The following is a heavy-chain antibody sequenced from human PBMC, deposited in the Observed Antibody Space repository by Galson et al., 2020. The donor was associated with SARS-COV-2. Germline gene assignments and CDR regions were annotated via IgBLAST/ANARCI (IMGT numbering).Heavy chain of an antibody. CDR3: AKVGAAAGQDYYYYMDV. J-gene: IGHJ6*03. CDR1: GYTFTSYG. V-gene: IGHV1-18*01. D-gene: IGHD6-13*01. Sequence: ASVKVSCKASGYTFTSYGISWVRQAPGQGLEWMGWISAYNGNTNYAQKLQGRVTMTTDTSTSTAYMELRSLRSDDTAVYYCAKVGAAAGQDYYYYMDVWGKGTTVTVSS. CDR2: ISAYNGNT.